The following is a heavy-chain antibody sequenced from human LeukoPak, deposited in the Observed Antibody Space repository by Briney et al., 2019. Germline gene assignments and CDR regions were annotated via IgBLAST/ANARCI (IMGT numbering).Heavy chain of an antibody. Sequence: ASVQVSCKASGGTFSSYAISWVRQATGQGLEWMGGIIPIFGTTNYAQKLQGRVTITTDETTSTAYMELSSLRSEDKDFYYCARGLSDYSNYYWGQGTLVTVSS. J-gene: IGHJ4*02. CDR1: GGTFSSYA. CDR3: ARGLSDYSNYY. CDR2: IIPIFGTT. D-gene: IGHD4-11*01. V-gene: IGHV1-69*05.